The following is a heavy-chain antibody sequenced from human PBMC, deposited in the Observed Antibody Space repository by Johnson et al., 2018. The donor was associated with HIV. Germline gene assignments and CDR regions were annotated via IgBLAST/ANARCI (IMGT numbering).Heavy chain of an antibody. CDR3: AKSPRFTIFGSDAFDI. CDR1: GFTFSSYA. V-gene: IGHV3-23*04. J-gene: IGHJ3*02. CDR2: ISGSGGST. D-gene: IGHD3-3*01. Sequence: EVQLVESGGGLVQPGGSLRLSCAASGFTFSSYAMSWVRQAPGKGLEWVSAISGSGGSTYYADSVKGRFTISRDNSKNTLYLQMNSLRAEDTAVYYCAKSPRFTIFGSDAFDIWGQGTMVTVSS.